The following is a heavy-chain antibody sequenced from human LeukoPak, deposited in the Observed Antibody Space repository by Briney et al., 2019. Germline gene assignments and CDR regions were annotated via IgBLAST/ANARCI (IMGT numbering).Heavy chain of an antibody. J-gene: IGHJ4*02. CDR1: GGSISSYY. CDR2: IYYSGST. D-gene: IGHD3-22*01. V-gene: IGHV4-59*12. Sequence: SETLSLTCTVSGGSISSYYWSWIRQPPGKGLEWIGYIYYSGSTNYNPSLKSRVTISVDTSKNQFSLKLSSVTAADTAVYYCAREGIYYDSSGYYRYWGQGTLVTVSS. CDR3: AREGIYYDSSGYYRY.